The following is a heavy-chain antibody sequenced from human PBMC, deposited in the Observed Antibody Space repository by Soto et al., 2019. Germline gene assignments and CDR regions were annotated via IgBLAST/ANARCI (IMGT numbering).Heavy chain of an antibody. J-gene: IGHJ4*02. CDR3: ARDKSRYSSDSGWGYYFDY. CDR2: IYYSGST. D-gene: IGHD6-19*01. Sequence: SETLSLTCTFSGGSISSYYWSWIRQPPGKGLEWIGYIYYSGSTNYNPSLKSRVTISVDTSKNQFSLKLSSVTAADTAVYYCARDKSRYSSDSGWGYYFDYWGQGTLVTVSS. CDR1: GGSISSYY. V-gene: IGHV4-59*01.